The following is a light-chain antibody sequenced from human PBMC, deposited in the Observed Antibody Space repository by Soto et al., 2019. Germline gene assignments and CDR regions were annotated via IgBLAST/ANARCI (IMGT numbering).Light chain of an antibody. V-gene: IGKV3-15*01. Sequence: IVMTQSPATLSVSPGERAPLSCRASQSVSSNLAWYQQKPGQAPRLLIYGASTRATGIPARCSGSGSGTEFTLTISSLQSEDFAVYYCQQYNNWPPLTFGGGTKVDIK. CDR1: QSVSSN. J-gene: IGKJ4*01. CDR3: QQYNNWPPLT. CDR2: GAS.